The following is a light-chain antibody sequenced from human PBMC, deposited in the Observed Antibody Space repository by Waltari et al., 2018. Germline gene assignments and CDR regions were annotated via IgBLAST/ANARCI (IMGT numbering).Light chain of an antibody. CDR2: NAS. V-gene: IGKV3-11*01. CDR3: QQRSHFYT. Sequence: EMILTQSPVTLSSSPGERATLSCRASQSVGSSLVWYQHKPGQPPRLRIYNASKRATGISDRFSGTGSGTDCTLTISSLEPEDFAVYYCQQRSHFYTFGPGTRVDVK. J-gene: IGKJ3*01. CDR1: QSVGSS.